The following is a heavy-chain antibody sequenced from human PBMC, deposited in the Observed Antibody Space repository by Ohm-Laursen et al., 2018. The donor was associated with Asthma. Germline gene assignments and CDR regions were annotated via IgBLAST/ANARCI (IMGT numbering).Heavy chain of an antibody. CDR2: ISYDESNK. J-gene: IGHJ4*02. V-gene: IGHV3-30*18. CDR1: GFTFSSYG. D-gene: IGHD1/OR15-1a*01. Sequence: SLRLSCSASGFTFSSYGMHWVRQAPGKGLEWVAVISYDESNKYYADSVKGRFTISRDNSKNTLYLQMNSLRAEDTAVYYCAKGRSHLEQYYFDYWGQGTLVTVSS. CDR3: AKGRSHLEQYYFDY.